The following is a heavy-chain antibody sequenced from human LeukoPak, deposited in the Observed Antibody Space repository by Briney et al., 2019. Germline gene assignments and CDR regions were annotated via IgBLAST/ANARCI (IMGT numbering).Heavy chain of an antibody. V-gene: IGHV3-30*18. Sequence: GGSLRLSCPASGFTFRSYGMHWIRQAPGKGLDWVAVISYDGSNKYYADSVKGRFTISRDNSKNTLYLQMNSLRAEDTAVYYCAKDRQPLHLLAYYFDYWGQGTLVTVSS. D-gene: IGHD1-26*01. CDR1: GFTFRSYG. J-gene: IGHJ4*02. CDR2: ISYDGSNK. CDR3: AKDRQPLHLLAYYFDY.